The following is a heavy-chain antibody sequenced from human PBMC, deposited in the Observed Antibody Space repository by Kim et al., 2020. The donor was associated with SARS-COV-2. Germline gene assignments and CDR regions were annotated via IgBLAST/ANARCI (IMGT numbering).Heavy chain of an antibody. D-gene: IGHD3-16*02. V-gene: IGHV2-5*02. CDR2: IYWDDDK. Sequence: SGPTLVKPTQTLTLTCTFSGFSLSTSGVGVGWIRQPPGKALEWLALIYWDDDKRYSPSLKSRLTITKDTSKNQVVLTMTNMDPVDTATYYCAHSDVWGSYRSYYFDYWGQGTLVTVSS. J-gene: IGHJ4*02. CDR1: GFSLSTSGVG. CDR3: AHSDVWGSYRSYYFDY.